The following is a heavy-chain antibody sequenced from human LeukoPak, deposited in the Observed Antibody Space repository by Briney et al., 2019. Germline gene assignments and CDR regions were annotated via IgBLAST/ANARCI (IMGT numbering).Heavy chain of an antibody. CDR1: GFTFSSYS. CDR2: ISSSSYI. D-gene: IGHD2-2*01. V-gene: IGHV3-21*01. CDR3: ARVLARVPAAKFAFDI. J-gene: IGHJ3*02. Sequence: TGGSLRLSCAASGFTFSSYSMNWVRQAPGKGLEWVSSISSSSYIYYADSVKGRFTISRDNAKNSLYLQMNSLRAEDTAVYYCARVLARVPAAKFAFDIWGQGTMVTVSS.